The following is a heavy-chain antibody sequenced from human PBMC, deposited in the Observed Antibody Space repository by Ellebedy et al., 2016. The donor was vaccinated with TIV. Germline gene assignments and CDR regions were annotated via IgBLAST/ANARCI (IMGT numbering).Heavy chain of an antibody. Sequence: PGGSLRLYCAASGFTFSTYAMHWVRQAPGKGLEYVSAISTNGDGTYYANSVKGRFSISRDNSKNTLYLQMGSLRADDMAVYYCARYASTSSYDCWGQGTLVTVSS. CDR3: ARYASTSSYDC. CDR2: ISTNGDGT. D-gene: IGHD2-2*01. J-gene: IGHJ4*02. V-gene: IGHV3-64*01. CDR1: GFTFSTYA.